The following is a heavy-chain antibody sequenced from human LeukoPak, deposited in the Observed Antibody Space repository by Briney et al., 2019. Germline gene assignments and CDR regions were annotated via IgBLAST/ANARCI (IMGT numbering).Heavy chain of an antibody. CDR3: AKDPGSTSWPPYGSGSFFDY. J-gene: IGHJ4*02. CDR1: GFTFSSYA. Sequence: PGGSLRLSCAASGFTFSSYAMHWVRQAPGKGLEWVSAISGSGGSTYYADSVKGRFTISRDNSKNTLYLQMNSLRAEDTAVYYCAKDPGSTSWPPYGSGSFFDYWGQGTLVTVSS. V-gene: IGHV3-23*01. CDR2: ISGSGGST. D-gene: IGHD3-10*01.